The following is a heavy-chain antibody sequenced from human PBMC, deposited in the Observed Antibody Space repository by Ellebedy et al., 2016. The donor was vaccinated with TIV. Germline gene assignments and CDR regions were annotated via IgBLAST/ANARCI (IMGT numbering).Heavy chain of an antibody. Sequence: MPSETLSLTCTVSGGPISSSTQYWAWIRQPPGKGLEWIGCINFSGSTYYNPSLRSRLTMSVDTSKNKYSLKLTSVTAAETAVYYCARPRNLPFDAFDTWGQGTMVTVSS. CDR1: GGPISSSTQY. V-gene: IGHV4-39*01. D-gene: IGHD2/OR15-2a*01. CDR2: INFSGST. J-gene: IGHJ3*02. CDR3: ARPRNLPFDAFDT.